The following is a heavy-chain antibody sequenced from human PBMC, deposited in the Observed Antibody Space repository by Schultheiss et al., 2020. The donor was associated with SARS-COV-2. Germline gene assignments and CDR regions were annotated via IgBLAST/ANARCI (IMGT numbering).Heavy chain of an antibody. Sequence: ASVKVSCKASGYTFTGYYMHWVRQAPGQGLEWMGWISAYNGNTNYAQKLQGRVTMTTDTSTSTAYMELRSLRSDDTAVYYCTHPGSGWYLEDYWGQGTLVTVSS. D-gene: IGHD6-19*01. J-gene: IGHJ4*02. CDR1: GYTFTGYY. CDR3: THPGSGWYLEDY. V-gene: IGHV1-18*04. CDR2: ISAYNGNT.